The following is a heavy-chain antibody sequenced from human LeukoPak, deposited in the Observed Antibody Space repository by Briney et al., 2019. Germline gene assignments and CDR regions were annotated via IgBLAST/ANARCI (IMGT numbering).Heavy chain of an antibody. V-gene: IGHV3-48*03. CDR2: ISSSGSTI. J-gene: IGHJ4*02. CDR3: ARDCFVYDSSGRQGNYFDY. CDR1: GFTFSSYE. Sequence: GGSLRLSXAASGFTFSSYEMNWVRQAPGKGLEWVSYISSSGSTIYYADSVKGRFTISRDNAKSSLYLQMNSLRAEDTAVYYCARDCFVYDSSGRQGNYFDYWGQGTLVTVSS. D-gene: IGHD3-22*01.